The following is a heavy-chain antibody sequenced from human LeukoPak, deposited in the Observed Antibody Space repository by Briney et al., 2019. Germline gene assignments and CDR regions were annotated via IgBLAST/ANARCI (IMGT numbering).Heavy chain of an antibody. D-gene: IGHD6-13*01. V-gene: IGHV4-38-2*01. CDR3: ASWYSSSGNYFDY. Sequence: SETLSLTCAGSGYSISRGYYWGWFRQPPGKGLEWIGSIYHSGSTYYQPSLKSRVTISVDTSKNQFSLKLSSETAADTAVYYCASWYSSSGNYFDYWGQGTLVTVSS. J-gene: IGHJ4*02. CDR1: GYSISRGYY. CDR2: IYHSGST.